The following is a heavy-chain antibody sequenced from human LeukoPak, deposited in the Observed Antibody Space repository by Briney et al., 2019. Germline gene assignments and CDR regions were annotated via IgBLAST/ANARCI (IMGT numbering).Heavy chain of an antibody. D-gene: IGHD4-17*01. CDR2: IYSGGST. CDR1: GFTFSNYA. J-gene: IGHJ4*02. CDR3: ARIGATTVNY. V-gene: IGHV3-66*01. Sequence: PGGSLRLSCAASGFTFSNYAMSWVRQAPGKGLEWVSVIYSGGSTYYADSVKGRFTISRDNAKNTLYLQMNSLRAEDTAGYYCARIGATTVNYWGQGTLVTVSS.